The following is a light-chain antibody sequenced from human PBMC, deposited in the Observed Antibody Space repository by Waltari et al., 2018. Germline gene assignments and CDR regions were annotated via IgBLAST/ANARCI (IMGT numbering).Light chain of an antibody. CDR2: DVT. J-gene: IGLJ2*01. CDR3: CSYAGKYTSV. Sequence: QSALTQPRSVSGSPGQSVTLSCTGTSSDIGGYNYVSWYQQHPGKVPKLIIFDVTKRPSGVPDVFPGSKAGNTASLTISGLQAGDEAVYFCCSYAGKYTSVFGAGTKVTVL. CDR1: SSDIGGYNY. V-gene: IGLV2-11*01.